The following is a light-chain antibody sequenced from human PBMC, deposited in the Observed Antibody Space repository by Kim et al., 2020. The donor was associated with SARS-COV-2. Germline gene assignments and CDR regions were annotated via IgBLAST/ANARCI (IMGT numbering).Light chain of an antibody. Sequence: PGVSITISRTGTSSDVGAYIFVSWYQQCPGKPPKRLVYGVSNRPSGVPKRFSGSRSGNTASLTISGLQNEGEADYYSSSYTPNSLLFGGGTQLTVL. CDR3: SSYTPNSLL. CDR2: GVS. V-gene: IGLV2-14*03. J-gene: IGLJ2*01. CDR1: SSDVGAYIF.